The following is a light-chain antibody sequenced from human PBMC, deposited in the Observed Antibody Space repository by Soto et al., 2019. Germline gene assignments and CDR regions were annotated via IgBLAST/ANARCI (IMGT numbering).Light chain of an antibody. V-gene: IGKV3-11*01. J-gene: IGKJ5*01. Sequence: EIMLTQSPATLSLSPGERATLSCRASQSVRNYLAWYQQKLGQPPSLLIYNASNRATGIPARFSGSGSGTDFTLTISSLEPEDFAVYYCQQRNSWPLTFGQGTRLEIK. CDR3: QQRNSWPLT. CDR1: QSVRNY. CDR2: NAS.